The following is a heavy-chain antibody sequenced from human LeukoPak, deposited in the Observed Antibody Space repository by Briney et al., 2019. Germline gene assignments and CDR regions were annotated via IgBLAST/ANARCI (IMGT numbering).Heavy chain of an antibody. Sequence: GGSLRLSCAASGFIFSSYAMSWVRQAPGRGLEWVSAISGSGGSTYYADSVKGRFTISRDNSKNTLYLQMNSLRAEDTAVYYCAKSCITMVRGVITDFDYWGQGTLVTVSS. CDR1: GFIFSSYA. J-gene: IGHJ4*02. V-gene: IGHV3-23*01. D-gene: IGHD3-10*01. CDR3: AKSCITMVRGVITDFDY. CDR2: ISGSGGST.